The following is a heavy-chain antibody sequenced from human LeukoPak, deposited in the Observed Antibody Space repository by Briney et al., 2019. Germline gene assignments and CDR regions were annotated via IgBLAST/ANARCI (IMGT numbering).Heavy chain of an antibody. CDR2: IRAYNGYT. CDR1: GYSFLNYG. V-gene: IGHV1-18*01. CDR3: ARESPRRAVTGMDY. Sequence: ASVKVSCKTSGYSFLNYGISWVRQVPGQGLEWMGWIRAYNGYTDLAERLQGRATLATDTSTSTAYMELRNLRSDDTAVYYCARESPRRAVTGMDYWGQGTLVTVSS. J-gene: IGHJ4*02. D-gene: IGHD6-19*01.